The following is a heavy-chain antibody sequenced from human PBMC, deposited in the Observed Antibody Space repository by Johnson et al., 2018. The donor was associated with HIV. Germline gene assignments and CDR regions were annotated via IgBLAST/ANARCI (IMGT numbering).Heavy chain of an antibody. CDR2: IGTAGDT. Sequence: MQLVESGGGVVQPGRSLRLSCAASGFTFSDYAMHWVRQAPGKGLEWVSAIGTAGDTYYPGSVKGRFTISRENAKNSLYLQMNSLRAGDTAVYYCARGPWAFDIWGQGTMVTVSS. CDR1: GFTFSDYA. J-gene: IGHJ3*02. CDR3: ARGPWAFDI. V-gene: IGHV3-13*01.